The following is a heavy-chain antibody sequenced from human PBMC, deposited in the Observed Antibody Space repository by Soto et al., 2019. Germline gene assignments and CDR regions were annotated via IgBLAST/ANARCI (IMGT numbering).Heavy chain of an antibody. Sequence: QVQLVESGGGVVQPGTSLRLSCVGSGFTFRSYVIHWVRQAPGKGLEWVALTSYDGSNNFYGDSVKGRFTISRHNSRTTVELQMDSLRFEDTALYSCARWGTTGGLDVWGQGTLVSVSS. J-gene: IGHJ5*02. V-gene: IGHV3-33*05. D-gene: IGHD3-16*01. CDR3: ARWGTTGGLDV. CDR2: TSYDGSNN. CDR1: GFTFRSYV.